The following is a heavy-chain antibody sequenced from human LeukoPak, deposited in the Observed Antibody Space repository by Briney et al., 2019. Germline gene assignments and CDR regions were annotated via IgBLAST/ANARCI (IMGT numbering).Heavy chain of an antibody. V-gene: IGHV4-59*01. J-gene: IGHJ3*02. CDR1: GGSISSYY. D-gene: IGHD5-24*01. CDR3: ARDRGDHAFDI. Sequence: SETLSLTCTVSGGSISSYYWSWIRQPPGKGLEWIGYIYYSGSTNYNPSLKSRVTISVDTSKNQFSLKLSSVTAADTAVYYCARDRGDHAFDIWGQGTMVTVSS. CDR2: IYYSGST.